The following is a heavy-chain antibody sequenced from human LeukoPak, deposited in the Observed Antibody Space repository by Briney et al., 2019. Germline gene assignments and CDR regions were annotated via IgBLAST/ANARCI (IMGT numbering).Heavy chain of an antibody. D-gene: IGHD1-26*01. CDR2: IRNKANSYAT. Sequence: GGSLRLSCAVSGFIFSDHYMDWVRQAPGKGLEWVGRIRNKANSYATEYAASVKGRFTISRDDSKNSLYLHMNSLKTEDTAMYYCARYSGSYLRGLADWGQGTMVTVSS. CDR3: ARYSGSYLRGLAD. V-gene: IGHV3-72*01. J-gene: IGHJ3*01. CDR1: GFIFSDHY.